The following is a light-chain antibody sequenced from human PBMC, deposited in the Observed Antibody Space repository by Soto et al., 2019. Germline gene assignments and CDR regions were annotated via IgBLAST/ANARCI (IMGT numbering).Light chain of an antibody. CDR1: SSDVGNYNY. CDR2: SVN. V-gene: IGLV2-14*03. Sequence: QSALTQSASVSGSPGQSITISCTGTSSDVGNYNYVSWYQHHPAEVPKLIIFSVNNRPAGVSSRVSGSKSGKTASLTISGLQAEDEADYYCGSCTSSTTYGVGSGTKVAVL. CDR3: GSCTSSTTYG. J-gene: IGLJ1*01.